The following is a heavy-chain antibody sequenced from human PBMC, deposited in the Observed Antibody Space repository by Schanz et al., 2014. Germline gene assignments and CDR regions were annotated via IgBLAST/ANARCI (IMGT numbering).Heavy chain of an antibody. CDR3: VKDDRGDVVVVAANY. D-gene: IGHD2-15*01. V-gene: IGHV3-23*01. CDR1: GFTFSSYT. J-gene: IGHJ4*02. Sequence: EVQLLESGGGLVRPGGSLRLSCAASGFTFSSYTMNWVRQAPGKGLEWVSAISGSGGSTVYADSVKGRFTISRDNSNNTMFLQMNSLRAEDTAVYYCVKDDRGDVVVVAANYWGQGAQVIVSS. CDR2: ISGSGGST.